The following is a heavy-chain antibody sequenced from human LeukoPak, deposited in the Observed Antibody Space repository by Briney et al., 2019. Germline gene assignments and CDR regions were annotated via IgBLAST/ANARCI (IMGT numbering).Heavy chain of an antibody. CDR3: AKEGYEAAAGTIDY. Sequence: PGGSLRLSCAASGFTFSSYRMNWVRQAPGKGLEWVSSISSSSSYIYYADSVKGRFTISRDNSKNTLYLQMNSLRAEDTAVYYCAKEGYEAAAGTIDYWGQGTLVTVSS. J-gene: IGHJ4*02. D-gene: IGHD6-13*01. V-gene: IGHV3-21*04. CDR2: ISSSSSYI. CDR1: GFTFSSYR.